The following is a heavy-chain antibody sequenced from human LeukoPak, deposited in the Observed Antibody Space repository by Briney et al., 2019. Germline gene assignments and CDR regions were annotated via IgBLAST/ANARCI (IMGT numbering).Heavy chain of an antibody. Sequence: GESLKISCQASGYTFAKYWIGWVRQMPGKGLEWMGIIYPGDSDTRYSPSFQGQVTISADKSISTAYLQWSSLKASDTAMYYCARHPYYDLLAPFDPWGQGTLVTVSS. CDR1: GYTFAKYW. D-gene: IGHD3-9*01. CDR2: IYPGDSDT. CDR3: ARHPYYDLLAPFDP. J-gene: IGHJ5*02. V-gene: IGHV5-51*01.